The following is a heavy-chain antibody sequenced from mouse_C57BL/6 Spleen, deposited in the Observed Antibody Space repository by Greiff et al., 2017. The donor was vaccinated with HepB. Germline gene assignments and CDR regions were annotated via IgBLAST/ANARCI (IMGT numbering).Heavy chain of an antibody. V-gene: IGHV1-55*01. CDR3: ARSDEYDGYYAMDD. Sequence: QVQLQQPGAELVKPGASVKMSCKASGYTFTSYWITWVKQRPGQGLEWIGDIYPGSGSTNYNEKFKSKATLTVDTSSSTAYMQLSSLTSEDSAVYYCARSDEYDGYYAMDDWGQGTSVTVSS. J-gene: IGHJ4*01. D-gene: IGHD2-4*01. CDR1: GYTFTSYW. CDR2: IYPGSGST.